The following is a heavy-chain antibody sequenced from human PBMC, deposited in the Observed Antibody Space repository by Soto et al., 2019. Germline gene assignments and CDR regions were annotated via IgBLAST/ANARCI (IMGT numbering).Heavy chain of an antibody. J-gene: IGHJ4*02. Sequence: GGSLRLSCAASGFTFSTYAMTWVRQAPGKGLEWVSGISGSGGSTYYADSVKGRFTISRDNSKNTLYLQMSSLRAEDTAVYYCAKDLYYYDSWGQGPLVTVSS. V-gene: IGHV3-23*01. CDR1: GFTFSTYA. CDR3: AKDLYYYDS. CDR2: ISGSGGST.